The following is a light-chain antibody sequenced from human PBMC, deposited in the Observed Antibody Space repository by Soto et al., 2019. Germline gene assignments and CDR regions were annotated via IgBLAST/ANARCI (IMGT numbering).Light chain of an antibody. J-gene: IGKJ1*01. Sequence: EIVLTQSPGTLSLSPGERATLSCRASQSVSSSYLAWYQQKPGQAPRLLIYGASSRATGIPDRFSGSGSGKDFTLTISRLETEDFAVYYCQQYGSSSWTFGQGPKVEIK. CDR1: QSVSSSY. V-gene: IGKV3-20*01. CDR2: GAS. CDR3: QQYGSSSWT.